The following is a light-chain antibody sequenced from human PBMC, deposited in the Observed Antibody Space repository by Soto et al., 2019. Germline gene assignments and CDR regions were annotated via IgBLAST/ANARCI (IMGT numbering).Light chain of an antibody. CDR3: TSFAGTNNLGV. Sequence: QSVLTQPPSASGSPGQSVTISCTGTSNDVGVYNYVSWYQQHPGKAPKLMIYDVIKRPSGVPDRFSGSKSGNTASLTVSGLQAEDEADYYCTSFAGTNNLGVFGGGTQLTVL. CDR2: DVI. CDR1: SNDVGVYNY. V-gene: IGLV2-8*01. J-gene: IGLJ2*01.